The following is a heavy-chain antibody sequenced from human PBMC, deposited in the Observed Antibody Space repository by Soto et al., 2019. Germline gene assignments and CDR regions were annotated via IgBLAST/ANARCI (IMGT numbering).Heavy chain of an antibody. CDR3: AREGVSSSWYNYYGMDV. V-gene: IGHV4-59*01. Sequence: QLQLQESDPGLVKPSETLSLTCTVSGGSISSYYWSWIRQPPGKGLEWIGYIYYSGSTNYNPSLKSRVTISVDTSKNQFSLKLSSVTAADTAVYYCAREGVSSSWYNYYGMDVWGQGTTVTVSS. D-gene: IGHD6-13*01. J-gene: IGHJ6*02. CDR2: IYYSGST. CDR1: GGSISSYY.